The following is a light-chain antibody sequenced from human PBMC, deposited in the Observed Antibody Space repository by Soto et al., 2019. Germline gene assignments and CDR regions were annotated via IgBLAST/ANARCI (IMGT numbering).Light chain of an antibody. Sequence: EIVMTQSPATLSVSPGERATLSCRASLSVSSNLAWYQQKPGQAPRLLIYSASTRATGIPARFSGSGSGTEFTLTISSLQSEDFAGYYCQQDNNWPRTFGQGTQLEIK. J-gene: IGKJ2*01. CDR3: QQDNNWPRT. V-gene: IGKV3-15*01. CDR1: LSVSSN. CDR2: SAS.